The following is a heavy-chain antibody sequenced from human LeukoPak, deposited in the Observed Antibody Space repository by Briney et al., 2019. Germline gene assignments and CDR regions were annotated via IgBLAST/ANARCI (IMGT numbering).Heavy chain of an antibody. CDR1: GFSFSGHW. Sequence: HPGGSLRLSCTASGFSFSGHWTHWARQLPGKGLVWVSRISPTGSTTSYADSVKGRFTVSRDNAKNTLYLQVNNLRAEDTAVYYCARGPNSNWSGLDFWGQGTLLTVSS. CDR2: ISPTGSTT. D-gene: IGHD6-6*01. CDR3: ARGPNSNWSGLDF. V-gene: IGHV3-74*01. J-gene: IGHJ4*02.